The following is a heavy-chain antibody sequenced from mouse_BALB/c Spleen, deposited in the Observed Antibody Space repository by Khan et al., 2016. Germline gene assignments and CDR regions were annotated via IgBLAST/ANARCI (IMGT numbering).Heavy chain of an antibody. V-gene: IGHV1-15*01. CDR3: TRDAES. CDR1: GYTFTDYE. CDR2: IDPETGGT. J-gene: IGHJ3*01. Sequence: QVQLQQPGAELVRPGASVTLSCKATGYTFTDYEMHWVKQTPVHGLEWIGAIDPETGGTAYNQKFKGKATLTADKSSSTAYMELRSLPSEDSAVYYGTRDAESWGQGTLVTVSA.